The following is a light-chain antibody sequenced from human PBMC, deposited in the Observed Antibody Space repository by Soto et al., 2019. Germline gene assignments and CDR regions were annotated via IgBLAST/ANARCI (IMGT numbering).Light chain of an antibody. CDR1: QSLSIW. V-gene: IGKV1-5*03. J-gene: IGKJ1*01. CDR3: HQYNRFPRT. CDR2: KAS. Sequence: DIQMTQSPSTLSASIGDRVTITCRASQSLSIWLAWYQQKPGKAPKLLIYKASTLQSGVPSRFSGSGSGTEFTLTITSLQPDDFATYYCHQYNRFPRTFGQGPKVEIK.